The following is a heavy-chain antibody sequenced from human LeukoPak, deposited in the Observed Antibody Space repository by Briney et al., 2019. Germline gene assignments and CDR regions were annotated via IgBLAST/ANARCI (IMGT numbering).Heavy chain of an antibody. J-gene: IGHJ5*02. D-gene: IGHD3-10*01. CDR3: ARGIWFGELLAQGWFDP. V-gene: IGHV1-18*01. CDR2: ISAYNGNT. CDR1: GYTFTSYG. Sequence: ASVKVSCKASGYTFTSYGISWVRQAPGQGLEWMGWISAYNGNTNYAQKLQGRVTMTTDTSTSTAYMELRSLRSDDTAVYYCARGIWFGELLAQGWFDPWGQGTLVTVSS.